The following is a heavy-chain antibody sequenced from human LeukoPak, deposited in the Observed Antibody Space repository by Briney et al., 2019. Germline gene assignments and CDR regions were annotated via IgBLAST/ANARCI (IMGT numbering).Heavy chain of an antibody. D-gene: IGHD7-27*01. J-gene: IGHJ4*02. CDR2: MSPRSGNT. CDR3: ARTPPNWGADY. V-gene: IGHV1-8*01. CDR1: GYSFTSYD. Sequence: ASVKVSCKPSGYSFTSYDINWVRQATGQGPEWMGWMSPRSGNTGYAQKFQGRVAMTSDTSISTAYMELSRLTSDDTAVYYCARTPPNWGADYWGQGTLVTVSS.